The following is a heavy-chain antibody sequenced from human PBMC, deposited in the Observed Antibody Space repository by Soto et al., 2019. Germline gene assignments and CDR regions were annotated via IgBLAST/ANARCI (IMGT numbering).Heavy chain of an antibody. J-gene: IGHJ4*02. V-gene: IGHV4-34*01. D-gene: IGHD1-26*01. CDR1: GGSFSGYY. Sequence: QVQLQQWGAGLLKPSETLSLTCAVYGGSFSGYYWSWIRQPPVKGLEWIGEINHSGSTNYNPSLKSRVTISVDTSKNQFSLKLSSVTAADTAVYYCARGWGATMGYFDYWGQGTLVTVSS. CDR3: ARGWGATMGYFDY. CDR2: INHSGST.